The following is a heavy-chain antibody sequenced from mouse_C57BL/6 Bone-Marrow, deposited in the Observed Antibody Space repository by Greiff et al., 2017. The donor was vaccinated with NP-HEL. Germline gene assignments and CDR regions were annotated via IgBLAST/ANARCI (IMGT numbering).Heavy chain of an antibody. CDR2: ISSGSSTI. J-gene: IGHJ4*01. V-gene: IGHV5-17*01. CDR3: ARRWLLRRMDY. Sequence: DVHLVESGGGLVKPGGSLKLSCAASGFTFSDYGMHWVRQAPEKGLEWVAYISSGSSTIYYADTVKGRFTISRDNAKNTLFLQMTSLRSEDTAMYYCARRWLLRRMDYWGQGTSVTVSS. CDR1: GFTFSDYG. D-gene: IGHD2-3*01.